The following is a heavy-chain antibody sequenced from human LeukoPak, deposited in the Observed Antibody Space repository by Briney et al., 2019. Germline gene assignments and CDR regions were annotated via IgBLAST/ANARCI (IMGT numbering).Heavy chain of an antibody. V-gene: IGHV1-24*01. CDR3: ATDGGSGGYSSGYYPLDY. CDR1: GYTLTELS. CDR2: FDPEDGET. D-gene: IGHD3-22*01. Sequence: GASVKVSCKVSGYTLTELSMHWVRQAPGKGLEWMGGFDPEDGETIYAQKFQGRVTMTEDTSTDTAYMELSSLRSEDTAVYYCATDGGSGGYSSGYYPLDYWGQGTLVTVSS. J-gene: IGHJ4*02.